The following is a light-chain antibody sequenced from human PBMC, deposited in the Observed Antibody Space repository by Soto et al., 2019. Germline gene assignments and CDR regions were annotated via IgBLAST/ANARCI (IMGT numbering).Light chain of an antibody. CDR3: QQYGSSLST. Sequence: EIVLTQSPGTLSLSPGERATLSCRASQSVSSSYLAWYQQKPGQAPRILIYGASSRATGIPDRFSGSGSGTDFTLTISRLEPEDFAVYYCQQYGSSLSTFGQGTKVEMK. CDR1: QSVSSSY. V-gene: IGKV3-20*01. CDR2: GAS. J-gene: IGKJ1*01.